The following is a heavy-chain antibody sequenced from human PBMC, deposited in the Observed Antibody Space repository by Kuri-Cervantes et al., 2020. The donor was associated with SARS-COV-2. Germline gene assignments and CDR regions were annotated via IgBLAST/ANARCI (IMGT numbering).Heavy chain of an antibody. D-gene: IGHD3-3*01. CDR1: GYTFTSYG. CDR3: ARGWSGYSLDPPHFDY. V-gene: IGHV1-2*02. J-gene: IGHJ4*02. Sequence: ASVKVSCKASGYTFTSYGISWVRQAPGQGLEWMGWINPNSGGTNYAQKFQGRVTMTRDTSISTAYMELSRLRSDDTAAYYCARGWSGYSLDPPHFDYWGQGTLVTVSS. CDR2: INPNSGGT.